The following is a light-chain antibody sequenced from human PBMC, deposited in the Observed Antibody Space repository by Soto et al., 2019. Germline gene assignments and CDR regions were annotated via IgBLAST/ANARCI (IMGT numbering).Light chain of an antibody. CDR3: QQSYISPYT. CDR1: ESIANS. CDR2: AAS. Sequence: DIQMTQSPSSLSASVGDRVTITCRASESIANSLNWYQQKPGKAPNLLIYAASTLQTGVPSRFSGSGSGTDFTLTISSLQTEDFATYFCQQSYISPYTFGQGTKLDI. J-gene: IGKJ2*01. V-gene: IGKV1-39*01.